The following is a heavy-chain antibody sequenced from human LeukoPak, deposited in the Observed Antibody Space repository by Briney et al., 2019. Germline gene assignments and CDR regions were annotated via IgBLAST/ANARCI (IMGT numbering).Heavy chain of an antibody. D-gene: IGHD6-19*01. Sequence: SETLSLTCTVSGGSISSYYWSWIRQPAGKGLEWIGRIYTSGSTNYNPSLKSRVTMSVDTSKNQFSLKLSSVTAEDTAVYYCARGGIQVSGIDEFDYWGQGTLVTVSS. CDR1: GGSISSYY. V-gene: IGHV4-4*07. CDR3: ARGGIQVSGIDEFDY. CDR2: IYTSGST. J-gene: IGHJ4*02.